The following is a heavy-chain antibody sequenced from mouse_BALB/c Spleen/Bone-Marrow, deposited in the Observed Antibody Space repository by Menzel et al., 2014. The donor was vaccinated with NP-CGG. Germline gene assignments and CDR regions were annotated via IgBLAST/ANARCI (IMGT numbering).Heavy chain of an antibody. V-gene: IGHV6-6*02. J-gene: IGHJ2*01. CDR2: IRLKSNNYET. CDR1: GFTFSSYW. Sequence: EVNVVESGGGLVQPGGSMKLSCVASGFTFSSYWMNWVRQSPEKGLEWVAEIRLKSNNYETHYAESVKGRFTISRDDSKSSVYLQMNNLRGEDTGIYFCTVPFGPGFDYWGQGTTLTVSS. CDR3: TVPFGPGFDY.